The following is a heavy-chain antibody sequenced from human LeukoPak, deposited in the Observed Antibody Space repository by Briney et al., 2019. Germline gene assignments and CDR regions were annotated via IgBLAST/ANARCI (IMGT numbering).Heavy chain of an antibody. CDR1: GGSFTDHY. D-gene: IGHD5-12*01. CDR3: ARAYNGYDYP. CDR2: VNHSGTT. J-gene: IGHJ5*02. Sequence: PSETLSLTCAVYGGSFTDHYWSWIRQTPGKGLEWIGEVNHSGTTNYNPSLKSRVTISVDTSKNQFSLKVTSVTAADMALYYCARAYNGYDYPWGQGTLVTVSS. V-gene: IGHV4-34*01.